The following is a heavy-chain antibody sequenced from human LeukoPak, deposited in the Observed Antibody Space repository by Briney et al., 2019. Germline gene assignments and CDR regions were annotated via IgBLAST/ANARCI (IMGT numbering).Heavy chain of an antibody. CDR1: GFTFSSYA. J-gene: IGHJ4*02. D-gene: IGHD3-10*02. CDR2: ISGSGGST. V-gene: IGHV3-23*01. Sequence: GGSLRLSCAASGFTFSSYAMSWVRQAPGKGLEWVSAISGSGGSTYYADSVKGRFTISRDNSKNTLYLQMNCLRAEDTAVYYCATRPIFGELVYWGQGTLVTVSS. CDR3: ATRPIFGELVY.